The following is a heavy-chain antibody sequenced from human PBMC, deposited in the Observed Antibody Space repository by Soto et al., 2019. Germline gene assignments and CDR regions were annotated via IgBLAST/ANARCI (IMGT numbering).Heavy chain of an antibody. CDR1: GFTFS. CDR3: ARDRFASSWSYFEY. V-gene: IGHV3-30-3*01. CDR2: ISYDGGNK. D-gene: IGHD6-13*01. Sequence: QVQLVESGGGVVQPGRSLRLSCAASGFTFSMHWVRQAPGKGLEWVAVISYDGGNKNYADSVRGRFTISRDNSNKTLYLQMNSLGPEDTALYYCARDRFASSWSYFEYWGQGTLVTVSS. J-gene: IGHJ4*02.